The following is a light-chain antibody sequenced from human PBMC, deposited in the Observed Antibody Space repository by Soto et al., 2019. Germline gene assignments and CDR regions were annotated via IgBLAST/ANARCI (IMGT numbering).Light chain of an antibody. CDR1: QSIGSW. Sequence: DIQMTQSPSTLSASVGDRVTITCRASQSIGSWLAWYQQKPGKAPNLLIYKGSSLECGVPSRFSGSGSGTEFTLTISSLQPDDFASYYCQQYNTYPYTFGQGTQLEIE. CDR2: KGS. CDR3: QQYNTYPYT. J-gene: IGKJ2*01. V-gene: IGKV1-5*03.